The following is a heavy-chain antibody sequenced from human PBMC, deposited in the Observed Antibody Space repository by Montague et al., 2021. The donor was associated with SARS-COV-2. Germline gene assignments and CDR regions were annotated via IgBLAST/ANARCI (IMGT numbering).Heavy chain of an antibody. J-gene: IGHJ4*02. D-gene: IGHD3-22*01. V-gene: IGHV4-4*02. CDR3: ARDHDGSSGSFDC. CDR2: GYHDGRT. CDR1: GGSISTSNW. Sequence: ETLSLTCAVSGGSISTSNWWTWVRQPPGKGLQWIGEGYHDGRTNYNPSLKSRVTISLDKSKNQFSLNLTSVTAADAAIYYCARDHDGSSGSFDCWGPGTLVTVSS.